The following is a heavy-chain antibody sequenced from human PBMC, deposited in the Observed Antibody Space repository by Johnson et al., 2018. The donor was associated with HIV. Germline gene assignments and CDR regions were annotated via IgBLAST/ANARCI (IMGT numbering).Heavy chain of an antibody. CDR3: ALGGSWYAFDI. J-gene: IGHJ3*02. V-gene: IGHV3-33*01. CDR2: IWYDGSNK. D-gene: IGHD2-15*01. Sequence: VQLVESGGGVVQPGRSLRLSCAASGFTFSSYGMHWVRQAPGKGLEWVAVIWYDGSNKYYADSVKGRFTISRDNSKNTLYLQMNSLRAEDTAVYYCALGGSWYAFDIWGQGTMVTVSS. CDR1: GFTFSSYG.